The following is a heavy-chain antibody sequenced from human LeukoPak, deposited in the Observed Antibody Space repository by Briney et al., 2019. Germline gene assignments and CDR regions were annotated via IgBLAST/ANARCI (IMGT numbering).Heavy chain of an antibody. CDR2: INHSGST. D-gene: IGHD6-13*01. Sequence: SETLSLTCAVYGGSFSGYYWSWIRQPPGKGLEWIGEINHSGSTNYNPSLKSRVTISVDTSKNQFSLKLSSVTAADTAVYYCARHGQQLAHDYWGQGTLVTVSS. CDR3: ARHGQQLAHDY. CDR1: GGSFSGYY. V-gene: IGHV4-34*01. J-gene: IGHJ4*02.